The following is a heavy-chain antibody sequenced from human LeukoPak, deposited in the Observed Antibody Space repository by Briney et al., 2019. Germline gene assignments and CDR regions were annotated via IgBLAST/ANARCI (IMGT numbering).Heavy chain of an antibody. J-gene: IGHJ4*02. Sequence: ASVKVSCKVSGYTLTELSMHWVRQAPGKGLEWMGGFDPEDGETIYAQKFQGRVTMTEDTSTDTAYMELSSLRSEDTAVYYCATRVYCSGGSCYNLDYWGQGTLVTVSS. V-gene: IGHV1-24*01. CDR2: FDPEDGET. CDR1: GYTLTELS. D-gene: IGHD2-15*01. CDR3: ATRVYCSGGSCYNLDY.